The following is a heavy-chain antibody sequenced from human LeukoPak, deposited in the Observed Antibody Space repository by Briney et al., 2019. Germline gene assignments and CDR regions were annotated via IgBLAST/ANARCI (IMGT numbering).Heavy chain of an antibody. Sequence: SETLSLTCTVSGASTDRRVSTNSYYWSWIRQFPGEGLEWIGNIYNIGSVTYKPSLRSRVTMSIDMSKKQLSLRLTSVTAADPAVYFCATNSSGSALDYWGQGILVTVSS. CDR1: GASTDRRVSTNSYY. V-gene: IGHV4-61*05. D-gene: IGHD3-22*01. CDR2: IYNIGSV. J-gene: IGHJ4*02. CDR3: ATNSSGSALDY.